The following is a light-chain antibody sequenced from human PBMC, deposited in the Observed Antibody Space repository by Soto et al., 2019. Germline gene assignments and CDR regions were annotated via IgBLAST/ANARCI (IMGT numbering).Light chain of an antibody. J-gene: IGLJ1*01. CDR2: EVI. V-gene: IGLV2-14*01. CDR3: SAYTSSKYV. Sequence: QSLLPQPASVSGSPGQSFTISCTGTSSDVGGYNYVSWYQQHPGKAPKLIIYEVINRPSGVSNRFSGSKSGNTASLAISGLQAADEADYYCSAYTSSKYVFGTGTKVTVL. CDR1: SSDVGGYNY.